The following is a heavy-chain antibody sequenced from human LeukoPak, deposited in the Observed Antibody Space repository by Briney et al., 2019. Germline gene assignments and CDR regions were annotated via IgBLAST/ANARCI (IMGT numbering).Heavy chain of an antibody. D-gene: IGHD6-19*01. CDR1: GGSISSSSYY. CDR2: IYYSGST. J-gene: IGHJ4*02. V-gene: IGHV4-39*01. Sequence: SETLSLTCTVSGGSISSSSYYWGWIRQPPGKGLEWIGSIYYSGSTYYNPSLKSRVTISVDTSKNQFSLKLSSVTAADTAVYYCARQGTVGEQWVDFDYWGQGGLVTVSS. CDR3: ARQGTVGEQWVDFDY.